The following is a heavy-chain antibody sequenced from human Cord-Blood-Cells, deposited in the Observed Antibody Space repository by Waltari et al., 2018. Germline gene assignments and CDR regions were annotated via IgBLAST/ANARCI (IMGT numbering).Heavy chain of an antibody. Sequence: QVQLQQWGAGLLKPSETLSLTCAVYGGSFSGYYWGWIRQPPGKGLEWIGEINNSGSTNDNPSLKSRVTISVDTSKNQFSLKLSSVTAADAAVYYCARLMGDYWGQGTLVTVSS. D-gene: IGHD3-16*01. CDR3: ARLMGDY. CDR2: INNSGST. V-gene: IGHV4-34*01. J-gene: IGHJ4*02. CDR1: GGSFSGYY.